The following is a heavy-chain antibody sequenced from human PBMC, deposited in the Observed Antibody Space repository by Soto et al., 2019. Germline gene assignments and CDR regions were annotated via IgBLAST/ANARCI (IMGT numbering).Heavy chain of an antibody. Sequence: GESLKISCKGSGYSFTSYWISWVRQMPGKGLEWMGRIDPSDSYTNYSPSFQGHVTISADKSISTAYLQWSSLKASDTAMYYCARHGGYYDSSGYYAYWGQGTLLTVSS. V-gene: IGHV5-10-1*01. J-gene: IGHJ4*02. CDR1: GYSFTSYW. D-gene: IGHD3-22*01. CDR3: ARHGGYYDSSGYYAY. CDR2: IDPSDSYT.